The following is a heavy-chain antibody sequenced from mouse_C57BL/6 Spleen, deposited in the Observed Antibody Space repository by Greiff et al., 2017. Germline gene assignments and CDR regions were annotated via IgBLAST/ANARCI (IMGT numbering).Heavy chain of an antibody. Sequence: QVQLQQPGAELVRPGSSVKLSCKASGYTFTSYWMHWVKQRPIQGLEWIGNIDPSDSDTHYNQKFKDKATLTVDKSSSTAYMQLSSLASEHSAVYYCARGPPPPGYLDYWGQGTTLTVSS. CDR3: ARGPPPPGYLDY. CDR2: IDPSDSDT. CDR1: GYTFTSYW. V-gene: IGHV1-52*01. J-gene: IGHJ2*01.